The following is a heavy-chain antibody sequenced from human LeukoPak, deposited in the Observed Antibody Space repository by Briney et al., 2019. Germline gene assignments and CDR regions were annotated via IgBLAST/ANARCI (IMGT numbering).Heavy chain of an antibody. Sequence: PGGSLRLSCAASGFTFSSYSMNWVRQAPGKGLEWVSSISSSSSYIYYADSVKGRFTISSANAKNSLYLQMNSLSAEDTAVDYFARALGGWSSGYYSQKDYWRQGTLVTVSS. CDR3: ARALGGWSSGYYSQKDY. V-gene: IGHV3-21*01. CDR1: GFTFSSYS. D-gene: IGHD3-22*01. J-gene: IGHJ4*02. CDR2: ISSSSSYI.